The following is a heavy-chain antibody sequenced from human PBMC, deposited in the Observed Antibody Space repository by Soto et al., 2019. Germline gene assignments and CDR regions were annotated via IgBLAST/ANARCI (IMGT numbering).Heavy chain of an antibody. Sequence: SETLSLTCTVSGGSISSSSYYWGWIRQPPGKGLEWIGSIFYSGSTYYNPSLKSRVTISVDTSKNQFSLKLTSVTAADTAVYYCARVPGPWGQGTLVTVSS. CDR2: IFYSGST. CDR1: GGSISSSSYY. D-gene: IGHD3-10*01. J-gene: IGHJ5*02. V-gene: IGHV4-39*01. CDR3: ARVPGP.